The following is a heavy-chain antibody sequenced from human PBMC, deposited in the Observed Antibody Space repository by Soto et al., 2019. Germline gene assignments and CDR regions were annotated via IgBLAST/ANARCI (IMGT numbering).Heavy chain of an antibody. V-gene: IGHV6-1*01. CDR2: TYYRSRFFS. Sequence: SQTLSLTCALSGDIVSSYSAAWNWIRQSPSGGLEWLGRTYYRSRFFSDYAESVKSRIIINPDTSKNQFSLQLKSVTPEDTAVYHCVRDRYSSSGWFDPWGQGTPVTSPQ. CDR1: GDIVSSYSAA. J-gene: IGHJ5*02. D-gene: IGHD3-10*01. CDR3: VRDRYSSSGWFDP.